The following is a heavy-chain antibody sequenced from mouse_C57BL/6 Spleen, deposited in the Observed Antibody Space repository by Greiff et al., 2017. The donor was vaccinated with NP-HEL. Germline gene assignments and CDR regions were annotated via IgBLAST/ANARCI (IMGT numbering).Heavy chain of an antibody. CDR2: IDPNSGGT. J-gene: IGHJ4*01. V-gene: IGHV1-72*01. CDR1: GYTFTSYW. D-gene: IGHD2-3*01. Sequence: QVQLQQPGAELVKPGASVKLSCKASGYTFTSYWMHWVKQRPGRGLEWIGRIDPNSGGTKYNEKFKSKATLTVDKPSSTAYMQLSSLTSEDSAVYYCARFYDGYYVRETTGAMDYWGQGTSVTVSS. CDR3: ARFYDGYYVRETTGAMDY.